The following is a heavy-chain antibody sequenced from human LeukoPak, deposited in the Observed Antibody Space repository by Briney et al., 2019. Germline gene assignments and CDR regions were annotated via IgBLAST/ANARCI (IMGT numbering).Heavy chain of an antibody. CDR1: GGTFSSYA. CDR2: IIPIFGTA. Sequence: GALVKVSCKASGGTFSSYAISWVRQAPGQGLEWMGGIIPIFGTANYAQKFQGRVTITTDESTSTAYMELSSLRSEDTAVYYCARDTFAPAAIGPNNYYYYMDVWGKGTTVTVSS. V-gene: IGHV1-69*05. D-gene: IGHD2-2*01. J-gene: IGHJ6*03. CDR3: ARDTFAPAAIGPNNYYYYMDV.